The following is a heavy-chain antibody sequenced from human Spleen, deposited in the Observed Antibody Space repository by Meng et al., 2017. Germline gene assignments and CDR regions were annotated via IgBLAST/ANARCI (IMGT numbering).Heavy chain of an antibody. V-gene: IGHV3-23*01. D-gene: IGHD3-16*02. CDR3: ARGGAGDYVWGSYRYTGYYGMDV. CDR2: ISGSGGST. J-gene: IGHJ6*02. Sequence: GGSLRLSCAASGFTFSSYAMSWVRQAPGKGLEWVSAISGSGGSTYYADSVKGRFTISRDNAKNSLYLQMNSLRAEDTAVYYCARGGAGDYVWGSYRYTGYYGMDVWGQGTTVTVSS. CDR1: GFTFSSYA.